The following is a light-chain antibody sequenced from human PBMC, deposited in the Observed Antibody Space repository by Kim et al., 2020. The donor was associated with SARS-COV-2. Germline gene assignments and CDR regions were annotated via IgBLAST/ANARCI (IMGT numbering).Light chain of an antibody. CDR2: YDS. CDR1: NIRSKS. CDR3: QVWDSSSDHSWV. J-gene: IGLJ3*02. V-gene: IGLV3-21*04. Sequence: SYELTQPPSVSVAPGKTARITCGGNNIRSKSVHWYQQKPGQAPVLVIYYDSDRPSGIPERFSGSNSGNTATLTISRVEAGDEADYYCQVWDSSSDHSWVFGGGTQLTVL.